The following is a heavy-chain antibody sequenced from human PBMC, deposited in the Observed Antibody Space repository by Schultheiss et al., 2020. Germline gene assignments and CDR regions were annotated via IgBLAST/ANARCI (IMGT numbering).Heavy chain of an antibody. CDR3: ARALELREGYYYGMDV. V-gene: IGHV1-2*02. Sequence: ASVKVSCKASGYTFTSYYMHWVRQAPGQGLEWMGIINPNSGGTNYAQKFQGRVTMTRDTSISTAYMELSRLRSDDTAVYYCARALELREGYYYGMDVWGQGTTVTVSS. CDR2: INPNSGGT. CDR1: GYTFTSYY. D-gene: IGHD1-7*01. J-gene: IGHJ6*02.